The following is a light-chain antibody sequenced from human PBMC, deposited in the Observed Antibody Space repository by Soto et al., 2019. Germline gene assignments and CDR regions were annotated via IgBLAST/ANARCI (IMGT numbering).Light chain of an antibody. CDR2: GAS. J-gene: IGKJ2*01. CDR3: QQYGSSPPGYT. V-gene: IGKV3-20*01. CDR1: QSVNSRY. Sequence: EIVLAHSPGTLSLSPWEIATLSCRASQSVNSRYLAWYQQKPVQAPRLLIFGASSRAAGIPERFSGSGSGTDFTLIISRLEPEDFAVYYCQQYGSSPPGYTFGQGTKVDIK.